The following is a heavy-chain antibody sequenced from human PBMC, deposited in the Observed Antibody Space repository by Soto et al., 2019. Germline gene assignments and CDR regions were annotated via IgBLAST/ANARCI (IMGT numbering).Heavy chain of an antibody. J-gene: IGHJ4*02. CDR3: VKRVGGDGWPPGY. D-gene: IGHD3-10*01. CDR1: GFTFSNNA. Sequence: QVQVVESGGGVVQPGRSLRLSCAASGFTFSNNAMHWVRQPPGKGLEWVAAIPYDGSNKYYADSVKGRFTISRDNSKNTLYLQMYSLRAEDTAVYYCVKRVGGDGWPPGYWGQGTLVTVSS. CDR2: IPYDGSNK. V-gene: IGHV3-30*18.